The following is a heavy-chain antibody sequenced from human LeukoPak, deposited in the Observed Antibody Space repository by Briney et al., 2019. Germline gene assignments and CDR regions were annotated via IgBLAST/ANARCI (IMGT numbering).Heavy chain of an antibody. J-gene: IGHJ3*02. D-gene: IGHD2-2*02. CDR2: IIPIFGTA. CDR1: GGTFSSYA. Sequence: GASVKVSCKASGGTFSSYAISWVRQAPGQGLEWMGGIIPIFGTANYAQKFQGRVTITADESTSTAYMELSSLRSEDTAVYYCARESGYCSSTSCYRRLLYAFDIWAKGQWSPSLQ. V-gene: IGHV1-69*13. CDR3: ARESGYCSSTSCYRRLLYAFDI.